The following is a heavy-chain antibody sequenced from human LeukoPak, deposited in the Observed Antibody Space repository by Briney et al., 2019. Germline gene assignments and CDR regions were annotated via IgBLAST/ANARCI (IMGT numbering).Heavy chain of an antibody. Sequence: ASVKVSCKASGYTFIDYWIHWVRQAPGQGLEWMGRININSGGINYAEKFQGRVTMTRDTSVSTAYMELSSLRSDDTAVYYCARQRSSGYPDYWGQGTLVTVSS. J-gene: IGHJ4*02. V-gene: IGHV1-2*06. CDR2: ININSGGI. CDR3: ARQRSSGYPDY. D-gene: IGHD3-22*01. CDR1: GYTFIDYW.